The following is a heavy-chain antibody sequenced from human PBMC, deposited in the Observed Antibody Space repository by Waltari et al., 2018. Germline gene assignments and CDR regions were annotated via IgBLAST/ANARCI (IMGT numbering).Heavy chain of an antibody. Sequence: QVQLVQSGPEVKKPGASVKVSCKASGYTFSNFGISWVRQTTGQGPEWMGWISGNNGDTSYAQKFQGRVTMTTDTPTNTAYMELRSLRSDDTAVYYCARGPSFLSAYSSGWPHFDNWGQGTLVTVSS. J-gene: IGHJ4*02. CDR2: ISGNNGDT. D-gene: IGHD6-19*01. CDR3: ARGPSFLSAYSSGWPHFDN. V-gene: IGHV1-18*01. CDR1: GYTFSNFG.